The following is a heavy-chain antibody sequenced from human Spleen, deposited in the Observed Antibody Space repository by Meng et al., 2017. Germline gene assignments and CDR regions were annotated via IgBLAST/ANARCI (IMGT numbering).Heavy chain of an antibody. Sequence: GESLKISCAASGFTFSSYAMSWVRQAPGKGLEWVANIKQDGSEKYYVDSVKGRFTISRDNAKNSLYLQMNSLRAEDTAVYYCARGRVVITRWGQGKLVTGAS. D-gene: IGHD3-22*01. V-gene: IGHV3-7*01. CDR2: IKQDGSEK. CDR3: ARGRVVITR. J-gene: IGHJ4*02. CDR1: GFTFSSYA.